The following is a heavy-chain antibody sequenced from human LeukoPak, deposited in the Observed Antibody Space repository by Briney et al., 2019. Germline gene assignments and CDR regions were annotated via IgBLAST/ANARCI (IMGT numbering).Heavy chain of an antibody. D-gene: IGHD3-16*01. CDR2: INTNGGGT. V-gene: IGHV1-2*02. Sequence: ASVTVSFTASGYSFTVYYMHWVRQAPGQGMEWMGWINTNGGGTNYAQKFQGRVTITRHTSISTAYMELSRLRSDDTAVYYCARVRYRLAETYIDYWGQGTLVTVSS. CDR3: ARVRYRLAETYIDY. J-gene: IGHJ4*02. CDR1: GYSFTVYY.